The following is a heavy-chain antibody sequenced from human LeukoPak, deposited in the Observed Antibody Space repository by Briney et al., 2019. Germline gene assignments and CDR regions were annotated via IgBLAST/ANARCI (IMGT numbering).Heavy chain of an antibody. Sequence: PSETLSLTCAVSGGSISISNSNWWSWVRQPPGKGLEWIGEIYHSRSTNSNPSLKSRVTISLDKPKNQFSLKLSSVTAADTAVYYCARGLGSSWYRWFDYWGQGTLVTVSS. CDR3: ARGLGSSWYRWFDY. D-gene: IGHD6-13*01. J-gene: IGHJ4*02. CDR2: IYHSRST. V-gene: IGHV4-4*02. CDR1: GGSISISNSNW.